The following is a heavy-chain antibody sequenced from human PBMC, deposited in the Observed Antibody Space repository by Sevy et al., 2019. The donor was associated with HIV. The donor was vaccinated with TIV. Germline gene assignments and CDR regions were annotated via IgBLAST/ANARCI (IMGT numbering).Heavy chain of an antibody. D-gene: IGHD3-9*01. CDR3: ARDAQPEYFDTYNWFDP. Sequence: GESLKISCAASGFTFSSYSMNWVRQAPGKGLEWVSSISSSSSYIYYADSVKGRFTISRDNAKNSLYLQMNSLRAEDTAVYYCARDAQPEYFDTYNWFDPWGQGTLVTVSS. V-gene: IGHV3-21*01. CDR1: GFTFSSYS. J-gene: IGHJ5*02. CDR2: ISSSSSYI.